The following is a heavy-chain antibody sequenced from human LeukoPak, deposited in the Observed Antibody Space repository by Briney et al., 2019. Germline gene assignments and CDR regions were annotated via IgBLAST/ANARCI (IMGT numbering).Heavy chain of an antibody. CDR2: IYITGNTAST. D-gene: IGHD3-16*01. J-gene: IGHJ4*02. CDR1: GGSISSDY. CDR3: ARGDDYVWGSPLL. V-gene: IGHV4-4*07. Sequence: PSETLSLTCTVAGGSISSDYWSWIRQPPGKGLEWIGRIYITGNTASTHYNPSLNSRVTMSIDTSKNQFSLKLSSVTAADTAVYYCARGDDYVWGSPLLWGQGTLVTVSS.